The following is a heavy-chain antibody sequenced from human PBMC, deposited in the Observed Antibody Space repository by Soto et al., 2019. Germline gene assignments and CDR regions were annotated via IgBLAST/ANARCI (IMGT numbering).Heavy chain of an antibody. Sequence: GGSLRLSCAASGFTFSDYDMTWVRQAPGKGLKWVSSITSNSIYKYSADSLKGRFTISRDNAKNTLFLQINSLRAEDTAVYYCARDLSGGNYYYHGLDVWGKGTTVTVPT. J-gene: IGHJ6*04. V-gene: IGHV3-21*01. CDR1: GFTFSDYD. CDR2: ITSNSIYK. D-gene: IGHD1-26*01. CDR3: ARDLSGGNYYYHGLDV.